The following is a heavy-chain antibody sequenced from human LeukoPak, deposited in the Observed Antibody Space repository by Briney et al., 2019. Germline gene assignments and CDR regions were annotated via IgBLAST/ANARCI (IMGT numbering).Heavy chain of an antibody. V-gene: IGHV1-46*01. CDR1: GNTFTNYY. D-gene: IGHD1-26*01. Sequence: GASVKVSCKASGNTFTNYYVHWVRQAPGQGLEWMGIINPSGGSTTYAQKFQGRVTMTRDTSTSTVYMELSSLRSEDTAVYYCARDGGGSYVPYWGQGTLVTVSS. CDR3: ARDGGGSYVPY. CDR2: INPSGGST. J-gene: IGHJ4*02.